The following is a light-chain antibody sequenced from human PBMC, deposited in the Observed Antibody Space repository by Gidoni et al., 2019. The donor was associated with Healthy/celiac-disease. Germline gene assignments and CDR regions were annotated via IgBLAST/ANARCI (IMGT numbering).Light chain of an antibody. CDR2: DAS. Sequence: IQRTPSPSSLSASLGDRITITVRASQGISNYLAWVQQKPGKSPKSLIYDASSLQRGVPSKLRGSRSGTDVNITISSMQNEDFATYYCQQYNSYPPLTFGGGTKVEIK. J-gene: IGKJ4*01. CDR1: QGISNY. CDR3: QQYNSYPPLT. V-gene: IGKV1-16*02.